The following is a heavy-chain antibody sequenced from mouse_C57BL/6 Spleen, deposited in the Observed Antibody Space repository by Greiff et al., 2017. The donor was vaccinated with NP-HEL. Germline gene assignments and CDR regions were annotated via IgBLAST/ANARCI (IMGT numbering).Heavy chain of an antibody. D-gene: IGHD1-1*01. CDR2: IDPSDSYT. Sequence: VQLQQSGAELVKPGASVKLSCKASGYTFTSYWMQWVKQRPGQGLEWIGEIDPSDSYTNYNQKFKGKATLTVDTSSSTAYMQLSSLTSEDSAVYYCARSITTVVATDFDYWGQGTTLTVSS. CDR1: GYTFTSYW. CDR3: ARSITTVVATDFDY. J-gene: IGHJ2*01. V-gene: IGHV1-50*01.